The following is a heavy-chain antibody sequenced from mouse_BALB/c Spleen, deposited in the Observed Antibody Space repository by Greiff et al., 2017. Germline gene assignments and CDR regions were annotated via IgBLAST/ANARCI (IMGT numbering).Heavy chain of an antibody. CDR1: GYTFTSYW. CDR3: AREGIYYDYPLDY. CDR2: INPSTGYT. D-gene: IGHD2-4*01. V-gene: IGHV1-7*01. J-gene: IGHJ2*01. Sequence: VQLQQSGADLAKPGASVKMSCKASGYTFTSYWMPWVKQRPGQGLEWIGYINPSTGYTEYNQKFKDKATLTADKSSSTAYMQLSSLTSEDSAVYYCAREGIYYDYPLDYWGQGTTLTVSS.